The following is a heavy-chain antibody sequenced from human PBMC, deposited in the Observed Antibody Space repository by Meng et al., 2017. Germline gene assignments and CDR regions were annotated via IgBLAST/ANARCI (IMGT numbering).Heavy chain of an antibody. Sequence: GESLKISCAASGVSFSSYWMSWVRQAPGKGLEWVANIKEDGGKKFYVDSVKGRFTISRDNTNPSLDLQINSVRVEDTAVYYCARDILGGAFDIWGQGTMVTVSS. V-gene: IGHV3-7*01. CDR1: GVSFSSYW. D-gene: IGHD3-3*02. CDR2: IKEDGGKK. CDR3: ARDILGGAFDI. J-gene: IGHJ3*02.